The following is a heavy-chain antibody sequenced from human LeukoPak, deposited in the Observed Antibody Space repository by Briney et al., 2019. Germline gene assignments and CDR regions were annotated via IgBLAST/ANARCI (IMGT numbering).Heavy chain of an antibody. D-gene: IGHD2-15*01. J-gene: IGHJ4*02. CDR1: GGSFSGYY. V-gene: IGHV4-34*01. CDR2: INHSGST. CDR3: ARRIGSFDY. Sequence: PSETLSLTCAVYGGSFSGYYWSWIRQPPGKGLEWIGEINHSGSTSYNPSLKSRVTISVDTSKNQFSLKLSSVTAADTAVYYCARRIGSFDYWGQGTLVTVSS.